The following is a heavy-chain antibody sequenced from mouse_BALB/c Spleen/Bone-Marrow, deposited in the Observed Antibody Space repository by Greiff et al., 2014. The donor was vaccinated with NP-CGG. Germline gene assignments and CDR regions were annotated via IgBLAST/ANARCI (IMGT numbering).Heavy chain of an antibody. D-gene: IGHD2-4*01. CDR1: GYTFTSCW. Sequence: VQLQQSGAELARPGASVKLSCKAAGYTFTSCWMQWVKQRPGQGLEWIGAIYPGDGDTRYSQKFKEKATLTADKSSSTAYIQLSSLASEDSAVYYCARRGSDYENAMDYWGQGTSVIVSS. CDR3: ARRGSDYENAMDY. V-gene: IGHV1-87*01. CDR2: IYPGDGDT. J-gene: IGHJ4*01.